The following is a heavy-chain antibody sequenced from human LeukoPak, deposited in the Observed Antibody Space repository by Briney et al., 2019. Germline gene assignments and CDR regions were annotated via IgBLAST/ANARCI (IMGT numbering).Heavy chain of an antibody. V-gene: IGHV4-59*01. CDR2: IFYSGST. CDR1: GGSISNYY. D-gene: IGHD2-15*01. CDR3: ARTPPNCSGANCYSGVTFDS. J-gene: IGHJ4*02. Sequence: SETLSLTCTVSGGSISNYYWSWIRQPPGEGLGWIGYIFYSGSTNYNPSLKSRLTISVDTSKNQFSLKLSSVTAADTAVYYCARTPPNCSGANCYSGVTFDSWGQGTLVTVSS.